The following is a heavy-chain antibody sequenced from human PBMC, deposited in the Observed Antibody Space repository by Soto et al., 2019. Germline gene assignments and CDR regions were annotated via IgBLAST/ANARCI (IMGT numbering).Heavy chain of an antibody. CDR3: ARGGAYYSGGSCYYASFLHYYYGMDV. J-gene: IGHJ6*02. D-gene: IGHD2-15*01. CDR2: IKQDGSEK. CDR1: GFTFSSYW. V-gene: IGHV3-7*05. Sequence: HPGGSLRLSCAASGFTFSSYWMSWVRQAPGKGLEWVANIKQDGSEKYYVDSVKGRFTISRDNAKNSLYLQMNSLRAEDTAVYYCARGGAYYSGGSCYYASFLHYYYGMDVWGQGTTVTVSS.